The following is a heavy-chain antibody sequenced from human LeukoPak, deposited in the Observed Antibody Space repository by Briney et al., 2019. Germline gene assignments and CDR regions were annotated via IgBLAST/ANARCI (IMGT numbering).Heavy chain of an antibody. CDR3: ARGMVYASRRRDY. CDR1: GFTFSSYE. J-gene: IGHJ4*02. D-gene: IGHD2-8*01. Sequence: GGSLRLSCAASGFTFSSYEMNWVRQAPGKGLEWVSYISSSGSTIYYADSVKGRFTISRDNAKDSLYLQMNSLRAEDTAVYYCARGMVYASRRRDYWGQGTLVTVSS. V-gene: IGHV3-48*03. CDR2: ISSSGSTI.